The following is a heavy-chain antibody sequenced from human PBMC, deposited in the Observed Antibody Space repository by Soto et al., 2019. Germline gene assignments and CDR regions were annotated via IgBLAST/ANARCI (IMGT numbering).Heavy chain of an antibody. Sequence: GGSLRLSCAASGFTFSDYAMSWVRQAPGKGLEWVSAIDGSSATTNYADSVKGRFAISRDNSKNTLFLHMSGLRAEDTAVYYCARDRRPSIYSGLAVWGQGTTVTVSS. CDR2: IDGSSATT. D-gene: IGHD2-2*01. CDR3: ARDRRPSIYSGLAV. V-gene: IGHV3-23*01. J-gene: IGHJ6*02. CDR1: GFTFSDYA.